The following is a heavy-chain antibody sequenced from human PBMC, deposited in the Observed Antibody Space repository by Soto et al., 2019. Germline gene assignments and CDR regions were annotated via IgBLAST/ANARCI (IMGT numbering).Heavy chain of an antibody. CDR3: ARENDVGVTSTYYYYMDV. Sequence: GGSLRLSCAASGFTFDDYGMSWVRQAPGKGLEWVSGINWNGGSTGYADSVKGRFTISRDNAKNSLYLQMNSLRAEDTALYHCARENDVGVTSTYYYYMDVWGKGTTVTVSS. D-gene: IGHD4-4*01. J-gene: IGHJ6*03. V-gene: IGHV3-20*01. CDR1: GFTFDDYG. CDR2: INWNGGST.